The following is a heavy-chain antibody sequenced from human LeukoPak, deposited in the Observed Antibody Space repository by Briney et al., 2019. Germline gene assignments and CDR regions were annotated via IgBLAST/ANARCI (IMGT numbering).Heavy chain of an antibody. CDR3: VRLGGVRFGESRPYYLDY. J-gene: IGHJ4*02. V-gene: IGHV1-2*02. CDR2: FNPISGVT. Sequence: GASVKVSCKASGYTFTGYYMHWVRQAPGQGREWRGWFNPISGVTNYAQKFQGRVTMTRDTSIRADTMWMCRLRAYDTALHYCVRLGGVRFGESRPYYLDYWGQGTLVTVSS. D-gene: IGHD3-10*01. CDR1: GYTFTGYY.